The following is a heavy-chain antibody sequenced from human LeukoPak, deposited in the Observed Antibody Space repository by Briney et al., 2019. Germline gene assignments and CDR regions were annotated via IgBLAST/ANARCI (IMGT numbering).Heavy chain of an antibody. D-gene: IGHD6-19*01. CDR1: GYIFTAYY. J-gene: IGHJ4*02. Sequence: ASVKVSCKASGYIFTAYYIHWVRQAPGQGLEWMGWINPNSGGTNYAQKFQGRVTMTRDTSISTAYMELSRLRSDDTAVYYCAADPGYSSGWYSNGYWGQGTLVTVSS. CDR3: AADPGYSSGWYSNGY. CDR2: INPNSGGT. V-gene: IGHV1-2*02.